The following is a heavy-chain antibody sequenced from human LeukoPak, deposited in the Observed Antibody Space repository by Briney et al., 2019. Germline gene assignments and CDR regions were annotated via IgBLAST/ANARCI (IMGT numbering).Heavy chain of an antibody. V-gene: IGHV4-31*03. D-gene: IGHD4-17*01. CDR2: IYYSGST. CDR3: ARDRVHYGDYGGPHLYYFDY. CDR1: GGSISSGGYY. Sequence: SQTLSLTCTVSGGSISSGGYYWSWIRQHPGKGLEWIGYIYYSGSTNYNPSLKSRVTMSVDTSKNQFSLKLSSVTAADTAVYYCARDRVHYGDYGGPHLYYFDYWGQGTLVTVSS. J-gene: IGHJ4*02.